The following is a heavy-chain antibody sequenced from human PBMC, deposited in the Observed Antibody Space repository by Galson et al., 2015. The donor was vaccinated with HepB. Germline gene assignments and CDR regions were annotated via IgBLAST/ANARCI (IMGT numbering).Heavy chain of an antibody. CDR3: AKDICTGGSCFGSKFDC. CDR2: ISWNSGSR. CDR1: GFSFDEYG. D-gene: IGHD2-15*01. V-gene: IGHV3-9*01. Sequence: SLRLSCAASGFSFDEYGMHWVRHVPGKGLEWVSGISWNSGSRGYVDSVKGRFTISRDNAKNSLYLQMNSLRVEDTALYYCAKDICTGGSCFGSKFDCWGQGTLVTVSS. J-gene: IGHJ4*02.